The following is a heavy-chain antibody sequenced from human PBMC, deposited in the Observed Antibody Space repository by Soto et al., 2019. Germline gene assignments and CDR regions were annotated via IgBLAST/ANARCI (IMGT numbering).Heavy chain of an antibody. CDR2: IWNDGSNE. CDR3: ARDQTDSGGYSDS. D-gene: IGHD3-22*01. J-gene: IGHJ4*02. CDR1: GFNFSSYG. Sequence: QVQLVESGGGVVQPGGSLRLSCEASGFNFSSYGIHWVRQAPGKGLEWVAIIWNDGSNEYYADSVKGRFTISRDNSKNTVYLQVSKLRVEDTAVYFCARDQTDSGGYSDSWGQGTLVTVSS. V-gene: IGHV3-33*01.